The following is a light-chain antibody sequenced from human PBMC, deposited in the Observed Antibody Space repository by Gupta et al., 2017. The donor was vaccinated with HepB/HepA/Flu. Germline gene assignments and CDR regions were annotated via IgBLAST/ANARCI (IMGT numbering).Light chain of an antibody. Sequence: QSVLPQPPSASGPPGQGVTISCSGSNSNIGSNTVNWYQQLPGTAPKLLIYSNNQRPSGVPDRFSGSKSGTSASLAISGLQSEDEADYYCAAWDDSRKGRVFGGGTKLTVL. CDR1: NSNIGSNT. CDR2: SNN. J-gene: IGLJ3*02. V-gene: IGLV1-44*01. CDR3: AAWDDSRKGRV.